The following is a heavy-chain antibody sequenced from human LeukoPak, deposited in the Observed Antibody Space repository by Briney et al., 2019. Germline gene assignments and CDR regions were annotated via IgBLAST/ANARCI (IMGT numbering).Heavy chain of an antibody. V-gene: IGHV4-31*03. CDR2: IYDSGTT. Sequence: PSQTLSLTCTVSGGSISNGGYYWSWICQHPGKGLEWIGYIYDSGTTYYNPALQSRVTISVDTSDNQFSLKLRSLTAADTAVYYCARGGDRRGFDYWGQGTLVTVSS. CDR3: ARGGDRRGFDY. D-gene: IGHD1-14*01. J-gene: IGHJ4*02. CDR1: GGSISNGGYY.